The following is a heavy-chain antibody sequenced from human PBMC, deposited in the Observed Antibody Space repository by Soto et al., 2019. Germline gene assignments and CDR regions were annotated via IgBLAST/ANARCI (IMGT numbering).Heavy chain of an antibody. CDR1: GYTFTSYW. CDR3: ARVEGYSADERD. CDR2: IKPSGGST. D-gene: IGHD5-12*01. V-gene: IGHV1-46*01. Sequence: QVQLVQSGAEVKRPGDSVTVSCKTSGYTFTSYWIHWVRQAPGQGLERMGLIKPSGGSTTYAQKVQGRVTMTRDTPTSTVYMELRSLKSEDTAVYYCARVEGYSADERDWGQGTLVTVSS. J-gene: IGHJ4*02.